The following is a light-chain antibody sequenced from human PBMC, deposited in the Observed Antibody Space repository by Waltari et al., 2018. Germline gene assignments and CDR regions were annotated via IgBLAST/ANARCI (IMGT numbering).Light chain of an antibody. J-gene: IGLJ2*01. V-gene: IGLV2-23*02. Sequence: QSALTQPASVSGSPGQSITISCTGTSSDVGGYNYVSWYQKYPGKAPKLIIYDVSKRPSGVSNRFAGAKSGDTASLTISGLQAEDEADYYCCSYAGSSTHVLFGGGTKLTVL. CDR3: CSYAGSSTHVL. CDR1: SSDVGGYNY. CDR2: DVS.